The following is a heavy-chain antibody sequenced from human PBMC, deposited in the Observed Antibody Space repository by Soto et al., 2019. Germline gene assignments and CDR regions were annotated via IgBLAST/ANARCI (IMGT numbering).Heavy chain of an antibody. Sequence: SVKVSCKASGYTFTSYDINWVRQATGQGLEWMGWMNPNSGNTGYAQKFQGRVTMTRNTSISTAYMELSSLRSEDTAVYYCARVGYYYDSSGYYSDGMDVWGQGTTVTVS. D-gene: IGHD3-22*01. CDR1: GYTFTSYD. CDR2: MNPNSGNT. J-gene: IGHJ6*02. CDR3: ARVGYYYDSSGYYSDGMDV. V-gene: IGHV1-8*01.